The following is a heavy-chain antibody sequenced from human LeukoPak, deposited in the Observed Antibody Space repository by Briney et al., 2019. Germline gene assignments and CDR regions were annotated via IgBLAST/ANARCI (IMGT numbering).Heavy chain of an antibody. V-gene: IGHV4-59*01. CDR2: IYYSGRT. CDR1: GGSISSYY. J-gene: IGHJ3*02. CDR3: ARDDDSDAFDI. Sequence: SETLSLTCTVSGGSISSYYWSWIRQPPGKGLEWIGYIYYSGRTNYNPSLKSRVTISVDTSKNQFSLKLSSVTAADTAVYYCARDDDSDAFDIWGQGTMVTVSS. D-gene: IGHD3-16*01.